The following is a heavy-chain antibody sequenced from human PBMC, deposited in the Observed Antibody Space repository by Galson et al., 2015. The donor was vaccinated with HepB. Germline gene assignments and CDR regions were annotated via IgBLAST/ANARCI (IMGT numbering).Heavy chain of an antibody. Sequence: SLRLSCAASGFTFNSYGMSWVRQAPGKGLEWVATISDSGGKTYYADSVTGRSTISRDNSKNTLYVQMNSLRAEDTAIYYCAKDSGYDLGRTDYWGQGTLVTVSS. J-gene: IGHJ4*02. CDR1: GFTFNSYG. CDR3: AKDSGYDLGRTDY. V-gene: IGHV3-23*01. D-gene: IGHD5-12*01. CDR2: ISDSGGKT.